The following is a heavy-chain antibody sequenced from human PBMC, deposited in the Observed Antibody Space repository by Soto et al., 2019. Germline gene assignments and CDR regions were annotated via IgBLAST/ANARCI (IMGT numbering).Heavy chain of an antibody. CDR1: GFIFSNYA. CDR2: ISYDETYT. J-gene: IGHJ4*02. D-gene: IGHD2-15*01. Sequence: QVQLVESGGGVVQPGTSLRLSCAASGFIFSNYAMHWVRQAPGKGLEWVAVISYDETYTKYADSVRGRFTISRDNSKNMLSLQMNSLRSEDTAVYYSLRDVGWIHTRPDYWGRGTLVTVSS. V-gene: IGHV3-30*04. CDR3: LRDVGWIHTRPDY.